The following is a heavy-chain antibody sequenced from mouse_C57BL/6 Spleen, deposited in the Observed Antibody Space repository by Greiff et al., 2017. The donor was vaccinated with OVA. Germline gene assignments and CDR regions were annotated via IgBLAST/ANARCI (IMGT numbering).Heavy chain of an antibody. CDR1: GYTFNSYW. D-gene: IGHD2-5*01. V-gene: IGHV1-55*01. Sequence: VKLQQPGAELVKPGASVKMSCKASGYTFNSYWITWVKQRPGQGLEWIGDIYPGSGSTNYNEKFKSKATLTVDTSSSTAYMQLSSLTSEDSAVYYCAIYSNYGAMDYWGQGTSVTVSS. CDR3: AIYSNYGAMDY. CDR2: IYPGSGST. J-gene: IGHJ4*01.